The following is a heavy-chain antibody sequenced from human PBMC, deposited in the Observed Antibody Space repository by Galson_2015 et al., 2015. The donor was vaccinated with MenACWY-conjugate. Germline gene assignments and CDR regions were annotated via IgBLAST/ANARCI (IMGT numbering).Heavy chain of an antibody. D-gene: IGHD3-22*01. J-gene: IGHJ6*04. V-gene: IGHV3-7*03. Sequence: SLRLSCAASGFTFSNYWMTWVRQAPGTGLEWVANIHQDGSVKNYEDSVKGRCTISRDNAENSLRLQMDSLRAEDTAVYYCARDPPHYYENNHDMDVGGKGTTVTVAS. CDR1: GFTFSNYW. CDR2: IHQDGSVK. CDR3: ARDPPHYYENNHDMDV.